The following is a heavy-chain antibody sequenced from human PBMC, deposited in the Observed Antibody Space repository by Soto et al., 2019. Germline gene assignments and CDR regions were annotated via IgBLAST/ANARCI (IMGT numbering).Heavy chain of an antibody. V-gene: IGHV3-7*03. D-gene: IGHD3-22*01. J-gene: IGHJ4*02. Sequence: GGSLGLSCAASGFTFSSYWMSWVRQAPGKGLEWVANIKQDGSEKYYVDSVKGRFTISRDNAKNSLYLQMNSLRAEDTAVYYCARDLGYYDSSGGLGYWGQGTLVTVSS. CDR3: ARDLGYYDSSGGLGY. CDR2: IKQDGSEK. CDR1: GFTFSSYW.